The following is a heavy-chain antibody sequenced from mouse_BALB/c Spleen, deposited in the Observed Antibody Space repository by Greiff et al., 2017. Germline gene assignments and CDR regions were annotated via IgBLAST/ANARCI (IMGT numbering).Heavy chain of an antibody. CDR2: IDPENGNT. Sequence: EVMLVESGAELVRPGALVKLSCKASGFNIKDYYMHWVKQRPEQGLEWIGWIDPENGNTIYDPKFQGKASITADTSSNTAYLQLSSLTSEDTAVYYCALLTGVFAYWGQGTLVTVSA. CDR3: ALLTGVFAY. CDR1: GFNIKDYY. V-gene: IGHV14-1*02. J-gene: IGHJ3*01. D-gene: IGHD4-1*01.